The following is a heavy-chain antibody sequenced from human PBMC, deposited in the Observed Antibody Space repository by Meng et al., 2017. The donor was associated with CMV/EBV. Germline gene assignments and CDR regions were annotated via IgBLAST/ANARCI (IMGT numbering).Heavy chain of an antibody. CDR2: IYGSGNT. Sequence: EFQLVEAGGGLVQPGGSLRLSCTASGFSVSSNYMSWVRQAPGKGLEWISIIYGSGNTYYGDSVKGRFTISRDNFRNTLYLQMNSLRAEDTAVYYCAREIPQAWASWGQGTLVTVSS. CDR1: GFSVSSNY. V-gene: IGHV3-66*01. J-gene: IGHJ5*02. D-gene: IGHD2-21*01. CDR3: AREIPQAWAS.